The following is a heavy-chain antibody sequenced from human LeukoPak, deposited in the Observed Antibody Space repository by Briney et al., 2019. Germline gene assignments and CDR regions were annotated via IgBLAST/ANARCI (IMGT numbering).Heavy chain of an antibody. D-gene: IGHD3-16*01. CDR1: GFSISNYS. CDR2: INHNGNVN. J-gene: IGHJ6*02. CDR3: ARGGGLDV. Sequence: GSLELSCVASGFSISNYSMNWVRQAPGEGLEWVASINHNGNVNYYVDSVKGRFTISRDNAKNSLYLQMSNLRAEDTAVYFCARGGGLDVWGQGATVTVSS. V-gene: IGHV3-7*03.